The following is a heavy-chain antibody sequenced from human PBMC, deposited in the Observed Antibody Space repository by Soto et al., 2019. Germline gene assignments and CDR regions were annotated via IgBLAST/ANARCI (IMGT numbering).Heavy chain of an antibody. Sequence: PSETLSLTCTVSGGSISSYYWSWIRQPPGKGLEWIGYIYYSGSTNYNPSLKSRVTISVDTSKNQFSLKLSSVTAADTAVYYCARLYSGYELGDDYWGQGTLVTVSS. CDR2: IYYSGST. CDR3: ARLYSGYELGDDY. J-gene: IGHJ4*02. D-gene: IGHD5-12*01. CDR1: GGSISSYY. V-gene: IGHV4-59*08.